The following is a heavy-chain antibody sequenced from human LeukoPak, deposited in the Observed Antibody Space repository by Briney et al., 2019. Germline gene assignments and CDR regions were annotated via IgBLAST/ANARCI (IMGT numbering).Heavy chain of an antibody. V-gene: IGHV4-30-2*01. CDR2: IYHSGST. Sequence: PSQTLSLTCAVSGGSISSGGYSWSWIRQPPGKGLEWIGYIYHSGSTYYNPSLKSRVTISVDRSKNQFSLKLSSVTAADTAVYYCARRNTVGRRDAFDIWGQGTMVTVSS. CDR3: ARRNTVGRRDAFDI. J-gene: IGHJ3*02. D-gene: IGHD2-15*01. CDR1: GGSISSGGYS.